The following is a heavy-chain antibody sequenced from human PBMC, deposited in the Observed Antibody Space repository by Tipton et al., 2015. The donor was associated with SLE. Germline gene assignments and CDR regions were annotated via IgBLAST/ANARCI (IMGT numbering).Heavy chain of an antibody. J-gene: IGHJ3*02. Sequence: TLSLTCTVSGYSITSGYYWGWIRQPPGKGLEWIGSMSQTGITYYNPTLMSRVTISGDTSKNQFFLNLDSVTAADTAVYYCTRHNTGSYYGAFDIWGQGTMVTVSS. CDR3: TRHNTGSYYGAFDI. CDR1: GYSITSGYY. V-gene: IGHV4-38-2*02. D-gene: IGHD1-26*01. CDR2: MSQTGIT.